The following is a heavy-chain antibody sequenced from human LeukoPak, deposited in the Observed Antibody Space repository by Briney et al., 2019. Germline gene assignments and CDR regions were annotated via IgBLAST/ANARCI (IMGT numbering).Heavy chain of an antibody. CDR1: GFTFDDYA. CDR3: AKGPDSTGCYYRDNWFDP. D-gene: IGHD3-22*01. V-gene: IGHV3-9*01. Sequence: GGSLRLSCAASGFTFDDYAMHWVRQVPGRGLEWVSGISWNSGSKGYADSVKGRFTISRDNAKDSLYLQMNSLRAEDTALYYCAKGPDSTGCYYRDNWFDPWGQGTLVTVSS. J-gene: IGHJ5*02. CDR2: ISWNSGSK.